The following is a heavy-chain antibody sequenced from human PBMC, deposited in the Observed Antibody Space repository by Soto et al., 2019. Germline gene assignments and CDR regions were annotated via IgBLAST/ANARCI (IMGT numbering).Heavy chain of an antibody. V-gene: IGHV3-23*01. CDR2: ISGRGGST. CDR1: GFAFSSYA. Sequence: EVQVLESGGGLVQPGGSLRLSCAASGFAFSSYAMTWVRQAPGKGLEWVSSISGRGGSTYYADSVKGRFTISRDNSKNTLYLQMNRLRADDTALYYCAKDLGFTGNYFDYWGQGTLVTVSS. CDR3: AKDLGFTGNYFDY. D-gene: IGHD1-1*01. J-gene: IGHJ4*02.